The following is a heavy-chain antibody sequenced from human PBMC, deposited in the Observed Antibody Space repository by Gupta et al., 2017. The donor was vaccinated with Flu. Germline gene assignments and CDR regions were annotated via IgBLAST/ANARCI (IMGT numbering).Heavy chain of an antibody. V-gene: IGHV3-23*01. CDR2: ISGSGGST. J-gene: IGHJ4*02. CDR1: GFPFSSYA. CDR3: AKQEPLIRAENY. Sequence: EVQLLESGGGLVQPGGSLGLCCAASGFPFSSYAMSWVRKAPGKGLEWVSAISGSGGSTYYADSVKGRFTISRDNSKNTLYLQMNSLRAEDTAVYYCAKQEPLIRAENYWGQGTLVTVSS.